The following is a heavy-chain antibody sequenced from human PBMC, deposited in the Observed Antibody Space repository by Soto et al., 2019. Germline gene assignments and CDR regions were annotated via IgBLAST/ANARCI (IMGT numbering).Heavy chain of an antibody. CDR1: GFTFSHYA. CDR2: MSYDGSNE. D-gene: IGHD1-26*01. Sequence: ESGGGVVQPGRSLRLSCAASGFTFSHYAMHWVRQAPGTGLEWVALMSYDGSNEYYADSVKGRFTISRDNSKNTLYLQMNSLRAEDTAVYYCAKDGSHNFDYWGQGTLVTVSS. J-gene: IGHJ4*02. CDR3: AKDGSHNFDY. V-gene: IGHV3-30*18.